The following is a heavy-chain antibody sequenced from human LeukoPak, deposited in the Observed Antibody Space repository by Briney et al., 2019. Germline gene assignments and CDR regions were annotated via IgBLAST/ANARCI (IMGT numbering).Heavy chain of an antibody. CDR2: IYYTGYT. CDR1: GYSISRGYF. CDR3: ARDVRDSSGYYLRAFGY. Sequence: PSETLSLTCSVSGYSISRGYFWGWIRQPPGKGLEWIGSIYYTGYTYYTPSLKSRVTISVDTSKNQFSLKLSSVSAADTAVYYCARDVRDSSGYYLRAFGYWGQGTLVTVSS. J-gene: IGHJ4*02. D-gene: IGHD3-22*01. V-gene: IGHV4-38-2*02.